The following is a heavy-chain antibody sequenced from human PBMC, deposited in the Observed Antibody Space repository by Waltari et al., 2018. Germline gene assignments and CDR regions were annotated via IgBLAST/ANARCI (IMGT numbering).Heavy chain of an antibody. CDR3: AKDRSGLSPYYFDY. CDR1: GFTFSSYA. V-gene: IGHV3-23*03. J-gene: IGHJ4*02. D-gene: IGHD3-10*01. CDR2: IYSGGST. Sequence: EVQLLESGGGLVQPGGSLRLSCAASGFTFSSYAMSWVRQAPGKGLDWVSVIYSGGSTYYADSVKGRFTISRDNSKNTLYLQMNSLRAEDTAVYYCAKDRSGLSPYYFDYWGQGTLVTVSS.